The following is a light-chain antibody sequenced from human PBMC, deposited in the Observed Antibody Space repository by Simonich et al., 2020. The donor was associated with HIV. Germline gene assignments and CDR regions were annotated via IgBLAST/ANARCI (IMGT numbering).Light chain of an antibody. Sequence: QTVVTQEPSFSVSPGGTVTLTCALSSGSVSTNYYPSWYQQTPGQAPRTLIYNTNTRSSGVPDRFSGSILGNKAVLTITGAQADDEGDYYCVLYMGSGISVFGGGTKLTVL. V-gene: IGLV8-61*01. CDR3: VLYMGSGISV. CDR1: SGSVSTNYY. J-gene: IGLJ3*02. CDR2: NTN.